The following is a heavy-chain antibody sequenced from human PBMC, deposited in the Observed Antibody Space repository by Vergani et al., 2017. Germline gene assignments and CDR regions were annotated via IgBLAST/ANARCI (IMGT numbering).Heavy chain of an antibody. CDR3: ARDILGGSYSSGWYKGFDP. CDR1: GGSISSSSYY. Sequence: QLQLQESGPGLVKPSETLSLTCTVSGGSISSSSYYWSWIRQPPGKGLEWIGEINHSGSTNYNPSLKSRVTISVDTSKNQFSLKLSSVTAADTAVYYCARDILGGSYSSGWYKGFDPWGQGTLVTVSS. D-gene: IGHD6-19*01. J-gene: IGHJ5*02. CDR2: INHSGST. V-gene: IGHV4-39*07.